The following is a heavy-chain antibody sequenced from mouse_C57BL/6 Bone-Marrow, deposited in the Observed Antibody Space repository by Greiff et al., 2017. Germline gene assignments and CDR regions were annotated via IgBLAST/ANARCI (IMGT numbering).Heavy chain of an antibody. J-gene: IGHJ2*01. V-gene: IGHV1-50*01. CDR1: GYTFTSYW. CDR3: ARKRLPYFDY. CDR2: IDPSDSYT. Sequence: QVQLQQPGAELVKPGASVKLSCKASGYTFTSYWMQWVKQRPGQGLEWIGEIDPSDSYTNYNQKFKGKAKLTVDTASSTAYMQRSSLTSEDSAVYYCARKRLPYFDYWGQGTTLTVSS. D-gene: IGHD2-2*01.